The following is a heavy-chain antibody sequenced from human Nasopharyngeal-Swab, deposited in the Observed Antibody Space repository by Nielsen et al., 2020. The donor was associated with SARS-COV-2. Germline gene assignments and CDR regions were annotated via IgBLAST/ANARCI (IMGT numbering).Heavy chain of an antibody. CDR3: AKGGGVSGWHFDY. CDR1: GFPFNSYW. V-gene: IGHV3-23*03. J-gene: IGHJ4*02. Sequence: LSLTCAASGFPFNSYWMSWVRQAPGKGLEWVSVIYSGGSSTYYADSVKGRFTISRDNSKNTLYLQMNSLRAEDTAVYYCAKGGGVSGWHFDYWGQGTLVTVSS. CDR2: IYSGGSST. D-gene: IGHD6-19*01.